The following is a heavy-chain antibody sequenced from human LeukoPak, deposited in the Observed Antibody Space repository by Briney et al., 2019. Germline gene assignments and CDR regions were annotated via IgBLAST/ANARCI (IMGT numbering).Heavy chain of an antibody. V-gene: IGHV3-30-3*01. J-gene: IGHJ4*02. CDR1: GFTFSSYA. CDR3: ARDRGATAVDY. Sequence: PGGSLRLSCAASGFTFSSYAMHWVRQAPGKGLEWVAVISYDGSNKYYADSVKGRFTISRDNSKNTLYLQMNSLRAEDTAVYYCARDRGATAVDYWGQGTLVTVSS. CDR2: ISYDGSNK. D-gene: IGHD1-26*01.